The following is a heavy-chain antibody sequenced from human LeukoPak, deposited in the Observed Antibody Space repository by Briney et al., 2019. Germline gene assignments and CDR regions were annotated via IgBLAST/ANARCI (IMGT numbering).Heavy chain of an antibody. CDR1: GGSISSGGYY. J-gene: IGHJ5*02. V-gene: IGHV4-31*03. Sequence: SETLSLTCTVSGGSISSGGYYWSWMRQHQGKGLEWIGYIYYSGSTYYNPSLKSRVTISVDTSKNQFSLKLSSVTAADTAVYYCARVRLLWFGELSCWFDPWGQGTPVTVSS. CDR3: ARVRLLWFGELSCWFDP. D-gene: IGHD3-10*01. CDR2: IYYSGST.